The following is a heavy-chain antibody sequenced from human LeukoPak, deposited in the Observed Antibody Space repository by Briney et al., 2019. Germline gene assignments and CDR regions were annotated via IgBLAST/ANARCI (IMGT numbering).Heavy chain of an antibody. Sequence: APVKVSCKASGYTFTSYDINWVRQATGQGLKWMGWMNPNSGNTGYAQKFQGRVTMTRNTSISTAYMELSSLRSEDTAVYYCARGGDIVVVPAASLYYYYGMDVWGQGTTVTVSS. D-gene: IGHD2-2*01. CDR2: MNPNSGNT. CDR1: GYTFTSYD. J-gene: IGHJ6*02. CDR3: ARGGDIVVVPAASLYYYYGMDV. V-gene: IGHV1-8*01.